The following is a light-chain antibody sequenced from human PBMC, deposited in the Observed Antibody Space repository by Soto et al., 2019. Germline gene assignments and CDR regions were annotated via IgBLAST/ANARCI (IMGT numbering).Light chain of an antibody. J-gene: IGKJ3*01. CDR3: QQYENRPYT. CDR2: DTS. CDR1: QDISKF. Sequence: DIQMTQSPSSLSASIGDRVSFTCQASQDISKFLNWYQHKPGQAPSLLIYDTSKSHLGVPSRFSGSGYGTDFTFTISSLQPEENATYYCQQYENRPYTFGPGTKXXVK. V-gene: IGKV1-33*01.